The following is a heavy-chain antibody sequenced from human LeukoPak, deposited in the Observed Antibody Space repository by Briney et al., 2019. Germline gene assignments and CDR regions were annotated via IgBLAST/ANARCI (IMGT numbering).Heavy chain of an antibody. J-gene: IGHJ2*01. V-gene: IGHV4-4*07. Sequence: SETLALTCTVSGGSISSYYWSWIRQPAGKGLEWIGRIYTSGSTNYNPSLKSRVTMSVDTSKNQFSLKLSSVTAADTAVYYCASIWSGYHYWYFDLWGRGTLVTVSS. CDR1: GGSISSYY. D-gene: IGHD3-3*01. CDR2: IYTSGST. CDR3: ASIWSGYHYWYFDL.